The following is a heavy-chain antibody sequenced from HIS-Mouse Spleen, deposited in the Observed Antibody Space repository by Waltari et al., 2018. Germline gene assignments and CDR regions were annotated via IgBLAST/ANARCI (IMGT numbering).Heavy chain of an antibody. J-gene: IGHJ4*02. Sequence: QVQLVQSGAEVKKPGASVKVSCKASGYTFTGYYMHWVRQAPGQGREWMGWINPNSGGTNYAQQVQGRATMTRDTSIITAYMELSRLRSDDTAVYYCARYSSGWRFDYWGQGTLVTVSS. CDR3: ARYSSGWRFDY. CDR2: INPNSGGT. CDR1: GYTFTGYY. D-gene: IGHD6-19*01. V-gene: IGHV1-2*02.